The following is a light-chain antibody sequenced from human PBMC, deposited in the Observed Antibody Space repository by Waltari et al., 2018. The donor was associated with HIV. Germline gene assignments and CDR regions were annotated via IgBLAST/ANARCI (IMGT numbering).Light chain of an antibody. CDR3: QQYNNWPRT. V-gene: IGKV3-15*01. CDR1: QSISGN. J-gene: IGKJ2*01. CDR2: GAS. Sequence: EIVLTQSPVTLSVSPGERATLSCRASQSISGNLACYQQKPGQAPRILIYGASTRATGIPARFSGSGSGTEFTLTISSLQSEDFAVYYCQQYNNWPRTFGQGTKLEIK.